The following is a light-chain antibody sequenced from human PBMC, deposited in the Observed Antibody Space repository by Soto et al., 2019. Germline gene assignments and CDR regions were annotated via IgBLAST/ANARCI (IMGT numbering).Light chain of an antibody. CDR1: RDIYNY. Sequence: DVQVTQSPASLSASVGDRVNISCRTSRDIYNYLAWYQQKSGQSPKLLINAASSLQPGVPSLFSGSGAGTDFTLSISILQHEDVATYYCQKYDSAPRTFGQGTKVEIK. V-gene: IGKV1-27*01. J-gene: IGKJ1*01. CDR2: AAS. CDR3: QKYDSAPRT.